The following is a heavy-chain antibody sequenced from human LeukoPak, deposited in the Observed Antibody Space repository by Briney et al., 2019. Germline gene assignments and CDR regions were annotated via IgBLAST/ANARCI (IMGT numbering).Heavy chain of an antibody. CDR3: ARALYSSSWFGFDY. CDR2: IKQDGSEK. D-gene: IGHD6-13*01. V-gene: IGHV3-7*01. CDR1: GFTFSSYW. Sequence: GGSLRLSCAASGFTFSSYWMSWVRQAPGKGLEWVANIKQDGSEKYYVDSVKGRFTISRDNAKNSLYLQMNSLRAGDTAVYYCARALYSSSWFGFDYWGQGTLVTVSS. J-gene: IGHJ4*02.